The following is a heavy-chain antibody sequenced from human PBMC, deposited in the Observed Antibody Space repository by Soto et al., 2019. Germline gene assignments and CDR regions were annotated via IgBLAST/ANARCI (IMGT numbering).Heavy chain of an antibody. J-gene: IGHJ6*02. D-gene: IGHD5-18*01. CDR3: ARDVVRDVGYSYGHHYYYYGMDV. V-gene: IGHV1-69*08. CDR1: GGTFSSYT. CDR2: IIPILGIA. Sequence: QVQLVQSGAEVKKPGSSVKVSCKASGGTFSSYTISWVRQAPGQGLEWMGRIIPILGIANYAQKFQGRVTITADKSTSTAYMELSSLRSEDTAVYYCARDVVRDVGYSYGHHYYYYGMDVWGQGTTVTVSS.